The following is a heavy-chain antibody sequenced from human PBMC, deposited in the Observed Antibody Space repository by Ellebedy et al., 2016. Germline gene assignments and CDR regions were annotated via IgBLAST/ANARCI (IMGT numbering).Heavy chain of an antibody. CDR2: IWYDGSNE. J-gene: IGHJ4*02. CDR1: GFTFSSSG. D-gene: IGHD4-17*01. CDR3: AISGGDYGDSVGY. Sequence: GESLKISXAASGFTFSSSGMHWVRQAPGKGLEWVANIWYDGSNEKYAESVKGRFRISRDNSKNTVHLEMNSLRAEDTAKYYCAISGGDYGDSVGYWGQGAPVTVSS. V-gene: IGHV3-33*01.